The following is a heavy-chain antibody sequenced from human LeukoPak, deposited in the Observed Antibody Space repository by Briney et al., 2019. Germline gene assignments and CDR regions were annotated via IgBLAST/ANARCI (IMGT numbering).Heavy chain of an antibody. J-gene: IGHJ4*02. D-gene: IGHD3-10*01. CDR2: IYYSGST. Sequence: SETLSLTCTVSGGSISSYYWSWIRQPPGKGLEWIGYIYYSGSTNYNPSLKSRVTISVDTSKNQFSLKLSSVTAADTAVYYCAGGVRYYGSGSPRLYYFDYWGQGTLVTVSS. CDR3: AGGVRYYGSGSPRLYYFDY. V-gene: IGHV4-59*01. CDR1: GGSISSYY.